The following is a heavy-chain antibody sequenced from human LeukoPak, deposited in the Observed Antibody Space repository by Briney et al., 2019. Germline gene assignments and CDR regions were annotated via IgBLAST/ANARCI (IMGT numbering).Heavy chain of an antibody. D-gene: IGHD1-26*01. CDR2: IYPGDSNT. J-gene: IGHJ4*02. CDR1: GYSFNSYW. CDR3: ARHGIVGATTHFDS. V-gene: IGHV5-51*01. Sequence: GESLKISCKGSGYSFNSYWIGWVRQMPGKGLEWMGIIYPGDSNTKYSPSFQGQATISADKSISTAYLRWSSLKASDTAMYYCARHGIVGATTHFDSWGQGTLVTVSS.